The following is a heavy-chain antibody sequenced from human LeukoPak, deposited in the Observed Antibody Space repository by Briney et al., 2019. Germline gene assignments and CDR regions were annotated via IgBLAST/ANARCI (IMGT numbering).Heavy chain of an antibody. Sequence: GGSLRLSCAASGFTFSSYWMHWVRQAPGKGLEWVSSISSSSSYIYYADSVKGRFTISRDNAKNSLYLQMNSLRAEDTAVYYCARDPYSGGGFDYWGQGTLVTVSS. CDR2: ISSSSSYI. CDR3: ARDPYSGGGFDY. V-gene: IGHV3-21*01. CDR1: GFTFSSYW. J-gene: IGHJ4*02. D-gene: IGHD3-16*01.